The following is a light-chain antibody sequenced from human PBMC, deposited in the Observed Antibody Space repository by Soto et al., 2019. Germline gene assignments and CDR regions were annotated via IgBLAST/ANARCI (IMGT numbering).Light chain of an antibody. J-gene: IGLJ1*01. CDR1: HNDIGTYDY. CDR2: GVT. CDR3: SSFTSNRIYV. V-gene: IGLV2-14*03. Sequence: QSVLTQPTSVSGSPGQSITISCTGNHNDIGTYDYVSWYQQHPGRAPRLLIHGVTTRPSGISDRFSAFKSGLTASLTISGLQPEDEADYYRSSFTSNRIYVFGPGTKVTVL.